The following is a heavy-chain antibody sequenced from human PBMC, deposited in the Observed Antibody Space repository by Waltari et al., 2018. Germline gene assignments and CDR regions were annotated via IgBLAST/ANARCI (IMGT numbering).Heavy chain of an antibody. Sequence: QVQLVQSGAEVKKPGSSVRVSCKASGGTFSSSAIGWGGQAPGQGLEWMGRIIPIFGTANYAQKFQGRVTITADKSTSTAYMELSSLRSEDTAVYYCAREMRAEIVATMGYWGQGTLVTVSS. V-gene: IGHV1-69*08. D-gene: IGHD5-12*01. CDR1: GGTFSSSA. CDR3: AREMRAEIVATMGY. J-gene: IGHJ4*02. CDR2: IIPIFGTA.